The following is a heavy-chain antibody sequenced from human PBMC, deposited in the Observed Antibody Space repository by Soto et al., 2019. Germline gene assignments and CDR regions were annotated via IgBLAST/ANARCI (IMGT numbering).Heavy chain of an antibody. Sequence: SETLSLTCTVSGGSISSYYWSWIRQPPGKGLEWIGYIYYSGSTNYNPSLKSRVTISVDTSKNQFSLKLSSVTAADTAVYYCARDKEDSRRWYNLDYWGKGTLVTVDS. CDR3: ARDKEDSRRWYNLDY. CDR1: GGSISSYY. D-gene: IGHD6-13*01. CDR2: IYYSGST. J-gene: IGHJ4*02. V-gene: IGHV4-59*01.